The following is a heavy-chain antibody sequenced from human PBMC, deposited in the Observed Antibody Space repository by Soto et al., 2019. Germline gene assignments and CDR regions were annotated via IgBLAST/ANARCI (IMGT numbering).Heavy chain of an antibody. Sequence: GGSLRLSCAASGFTFSDYYMSWIRQAPGKGLEWVSYISSSGSTIYYADSVKGRFTISRDNAKNSLYLQMNSLRAEDTAVYYCASRVPISSIAAAGLDYWGQGTLVTVSS. CDR3: ASRVPISSIAAAGLDY. V-gene: IGHV3-11*01. D-gene: IGHD6-13*01. CDR1: GFTFSDYY. CDR2: ISSSGSTI. J-gene: IGHJ4*02.